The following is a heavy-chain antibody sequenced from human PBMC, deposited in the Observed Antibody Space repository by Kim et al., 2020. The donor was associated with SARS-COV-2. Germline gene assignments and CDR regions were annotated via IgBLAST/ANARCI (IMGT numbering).Heavy chain of an antibody. J-gene: IGHJ4*02. CDR3: ARVSQWLVD. CDR2: IYTSGST. D-gene: IGHD6-19*01. Sequence: SETLSLTCTVSGGSISSGSYYWSWIRQPAGKGLEWIGRIYTSGSTNYNPSLKSRVTISVDTSKNQFSLKLSSVTAADTAVYYCARVSQWLVDWGQGTLVTVSS. V-gene: IGHV4-61*02. CDR1: GGSISSGSYY.